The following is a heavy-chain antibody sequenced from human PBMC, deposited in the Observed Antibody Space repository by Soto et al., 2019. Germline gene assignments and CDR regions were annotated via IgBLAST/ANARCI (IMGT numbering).Heavy chain of an antibody. Sequence: SETLSLTCAVYGGSFSGYYWSWIRQPPGKGLEWIGEINHSGSTNYNPSLKSRVTISVDTSKNQFSLKLSSVTAADTAVYYCARNAGIAVAYYYYYYGMDVWGQGTTVTVSS. J-gene: IGHJ6*02. CDR3: ARNAGIAVAYYYYYYGMDV. CDR2: INHSGST. D-gene: IGHD6-19*01. CDR1: GGSFSGYY. V-gene: IGHV4-34*01.